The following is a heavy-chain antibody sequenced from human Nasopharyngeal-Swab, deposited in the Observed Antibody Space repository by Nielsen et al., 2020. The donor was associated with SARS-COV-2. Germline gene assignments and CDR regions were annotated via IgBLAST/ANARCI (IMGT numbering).Heavy chain of an antibody. Sequence: ASVKVSCKASNYPFSNYGFSWVRQAPGQGLEWMGWINAYNGITNYVQKFQGRVTMTRDTSTSTVYMELSSLRSEDTAVYYCARDPSTVTTYDYYYGMDVWGQGTTVTVSS. CDR2: INAYNGIT. V-gene: IGHV1-18*01. CDR3: ARDPSTVTTYDYYYGMDV. J-gene: IGHJ6*02. CDR1: NYPFSNYG. D-gene: IGHD4-11*01.